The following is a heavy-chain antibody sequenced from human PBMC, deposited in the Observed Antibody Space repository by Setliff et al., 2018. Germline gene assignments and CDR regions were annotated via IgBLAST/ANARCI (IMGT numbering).Heavy chain of an antibody. J-gene: IGHJ4*01. D-gene: IGHD5-18*01. CDR1: GFTFSTFW. CDR3: ARGGYSYGY. CDR2: IKQDGGET. Sequence: PGGSLRLSCAASGFTFSTFWMSWVRQAPGKGLEWVANIKQDGGETYYVDSVKGRFTISRDNPNNSLYLQMNNLRAEDTAVYYCARGGYSYGYWGHGTLVTVSS. V-gene: IGHV3-7*04.